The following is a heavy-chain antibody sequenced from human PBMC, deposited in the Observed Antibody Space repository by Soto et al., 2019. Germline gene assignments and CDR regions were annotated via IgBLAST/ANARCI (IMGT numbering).Heavy chain of an antibody. V-gene: IGHV1-69*01. J-gene: IGHJ3*02. CDR1: GGTLSDHG. CDR2: TIPVFNTA. Sequence: QVQLEQSGAEVKKPGSSVKVSCKASGGTLSDHGVAWLRQAPEQGLEWMGGTIPVFNTAKYAQKLQGRVTFTADQFRNIAYLELSSLGSEDTAFYFGARVVYGSVNYDTGPSAFDIWGQGTMVIVSS. D-gene: IGHD3-10*01. CDR3: ARVVYGSVNYDTGPSAFDI.